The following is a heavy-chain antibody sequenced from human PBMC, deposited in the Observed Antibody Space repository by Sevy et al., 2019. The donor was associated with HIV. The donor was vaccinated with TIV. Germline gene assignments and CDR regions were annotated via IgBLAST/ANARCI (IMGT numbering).Heavy chain of an antibody. J-gene: IGHJ6*02. Sequence: GGSLRLSCAASGFTFSSYSMNWVRQAPGKGLEWVSSISSSSSYIYYADSVKGRFTISRDNAKNSLYLQMNSLRAEDTAVYYCAIELGRSYYYGMDVWGQGTTVTVSS. D-gene: IGHD3-16*02. CDR1: GFTFSSYS. CDR2: ISSSSSYI. V-gene: IGHV3-21*01. CDR3: AIELGRSYYYGMDV.